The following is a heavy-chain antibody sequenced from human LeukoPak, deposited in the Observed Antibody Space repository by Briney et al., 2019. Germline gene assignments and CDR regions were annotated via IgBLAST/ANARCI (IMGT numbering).Heavy chain of an antibody. CDR3: AKGAYDYIEMGYFDY. Sequence: GGSLRLSCAASGFSISNSAMSWVRQAPGKGLEWVSLIIASSGSTFNADSVKGRFTISRDNSKNTLYLQMNSLRAEDTAVYYCAKGAYDYIEMGYFDYWGQGTLVTLSS. D-gene: IGHD5-12*01. V-gene: IGHV3-23*01. CDR1: GFSISNSA. CDR2: IIASSGST. J-gene: IGHJ4*02.